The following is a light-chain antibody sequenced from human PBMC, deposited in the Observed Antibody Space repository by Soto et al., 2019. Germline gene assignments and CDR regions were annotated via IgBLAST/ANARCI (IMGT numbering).Light chain of an antibody. CDR1: SSDVGGYNR. Sequence: QSALTQPPSVSGSPGQSVTISCAGISSDVGGYNRVSWYQQPPGTAPKLLIFDVTNRPSGVPDRFSGSQSGHTASLTISGLQAEDEADYYCSLYTISSTLVFGGGTQLTVL. J-gene: IGLJ3*02. V-gene: IGLV2-18*01. CDR2: DVT. CDR3: SLYTISSTLV.